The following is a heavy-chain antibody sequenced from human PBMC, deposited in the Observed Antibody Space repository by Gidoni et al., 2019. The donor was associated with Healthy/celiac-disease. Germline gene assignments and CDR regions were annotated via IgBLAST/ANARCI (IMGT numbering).Heavy chain of an antibody. D-gene: IGHD2-21*02. CDR1: GFTFSSYS. CDR2: ISSSSSYI. CDR3: ARDLLSGGDCYFVFDL. Sequence: EVQLVESGGGLVKPGGSLRLSCAASGFTFSSYSMNWVRQAPGKGLEWVSSISSSSSYIYYADSVKGRFTISRDNAKNSLYLQMNSLRAEDTAVYYCARDLLSGGDCYFVFDLWGRGTLVTVSS. V-gene: IGHV3-21*01. J-gene: IGHJ2*01.